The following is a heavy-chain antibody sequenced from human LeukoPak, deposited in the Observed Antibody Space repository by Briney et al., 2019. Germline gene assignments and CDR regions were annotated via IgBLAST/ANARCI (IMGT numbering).Heavy chain of an antibody. CDR3: ARDKALVRGVIRIFDY. D-gene: IGHD3-10*01. Sequence: SQTLSLTCAISGDSVSSNSAAWNWIRQSPSRGLEWLGRTYYRSKWYNDYAVSVKSRITINPGTSKNQFSLQLNSVTPEDTAVYYCARDKALVRGVIRIFDYWGQGTLVTVSS. CDR1: GDSVSSNSAA. CDR2: TYYRSKWYN. V-gene: IGHV6-1*01. J-gene: IGHJ4*02.